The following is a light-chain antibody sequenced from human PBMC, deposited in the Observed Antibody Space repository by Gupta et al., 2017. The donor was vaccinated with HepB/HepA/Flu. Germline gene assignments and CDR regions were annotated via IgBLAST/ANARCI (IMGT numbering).Light chain of an antibody. CDR1: QSVRNY. V-gene: IGKV3-11*01. CDR3: QQRSDWPYT. CDR2: DAS. J-gene: IGKJ2*01. Sequence: EIVLTQSPATLSLSPGERATLSCRASQSVRNYLAWYQQKPGQAPRLLIYDASNSATDIPARFSGSGTGPDFTLTISSLEPEDFAIYYCQQRSDWPYTFGQGTKLEIK.